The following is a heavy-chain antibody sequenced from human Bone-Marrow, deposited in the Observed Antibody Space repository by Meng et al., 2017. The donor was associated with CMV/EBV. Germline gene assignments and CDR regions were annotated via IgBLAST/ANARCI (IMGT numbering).Heavy chain of an antibody. V-gene: IGHV1-18*01. CDR3: ARDRTDGYFIFDY. D-gene: IGHD5-24*01. J-gene: IGHJ4*02. CDR2: INPNSGGT. CDR1: GGTFSSYA. Sequence: QVQRVQSGAEVKKPGYSVKVSCKASGGTFSSYAISWVRQAAGQGLEWMGWINPNSGGTNYAQKLQGRVTMTTDTSTSTAYMELRSLRSDDTAVYYCARDRTDGYFIFDYWGQGTLVTVSS.